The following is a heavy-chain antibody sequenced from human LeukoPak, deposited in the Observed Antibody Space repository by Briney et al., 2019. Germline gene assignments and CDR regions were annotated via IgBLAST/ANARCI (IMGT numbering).Heavy chain of an antibody. CDR3: ARARPRYCSSTSCYTSGDY. CDR2: INHSGST. J-gene: IGHJ4*02. Sequence: GSLRLSCAASGFTFSSYSMNWIRQPPGKGLEWIGEINHSGSTNYNPSLKSRVTISVDTSKNQFSLKLSSVTAADTAVYYCARARPRYCSSTSCYTSGDYWGQGTLVTVSS. CDR1: GFTFSSYS. V-gene: IGHV4-34*01. D-gene: IGHD2-2*02.